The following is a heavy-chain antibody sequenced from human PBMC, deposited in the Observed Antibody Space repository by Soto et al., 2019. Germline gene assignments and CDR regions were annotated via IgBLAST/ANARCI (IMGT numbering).Heavy chain of an antibody. V-gene: IGHV3-23*01. J-gene: IGHJ4*02. Sequence: EVQLLESGGGLVQPGGSLVLSCAASRFTFSSYAMSWVRQAPGKGLEWVSSISGGGNDAYYADSVKGRFTIPRDNSQTAMYLQMSSLRADDTAVYYCARSLFLASTDTEPFDYWGQGALVTVSS. CDR3: ARSLFLASTDTEPFDY. D-gene: IGHD3-3*02. CDR2: ISGGGNDA. CDR1: RFTFSSYA.